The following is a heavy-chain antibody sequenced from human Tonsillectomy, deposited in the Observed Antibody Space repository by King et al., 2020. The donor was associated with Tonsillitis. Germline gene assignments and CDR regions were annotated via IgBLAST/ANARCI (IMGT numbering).Heavy chain of an antibody. CDR3: ATGGGDYGDFDY. J-gene: IGHJ4*02. CDR2: ISYEGHDK. CDR1: GFTFSSYG. Sequence: VQLVESGGGVVQPGRSLRLSCAAAGFTFSSYGMHWVRQAPGKGLEWVAVISYEGHDKYYADSVKGRFTISRDNSKKTLYLQMNSLRAEDTAVYYCATGGGDYGDFDYWGQGTLVTVSS. D-gene: IGHD4-17*01. V-gene: IGHV3-30*03.